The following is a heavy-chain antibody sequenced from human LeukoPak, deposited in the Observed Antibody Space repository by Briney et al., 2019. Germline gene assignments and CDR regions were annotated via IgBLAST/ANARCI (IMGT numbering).Heavy chain of an antibody. D-gene: IGHD3-9*01. CDR3: ARGFDDTGYFY. CDR1: GGSFSGYY. J-gene: IGHJ4*02. CDR2: IYHSGST. V-gene: IGHV4-34*01. Sequence: PSETLSLTCAVYGGSFSGYYWSWIRQPPGKGLEWIGSIYHSGSTYYNPSLNSRVTISVDTSKNQFSLKLSSVTAADTAVYFCARGFDDTGYFYWGQGTLVTVSS.